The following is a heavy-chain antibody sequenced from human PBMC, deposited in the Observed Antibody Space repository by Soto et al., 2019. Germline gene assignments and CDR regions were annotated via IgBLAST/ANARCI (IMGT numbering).Heavy chain of an antibody. J-gene: IGHJ4*02. Sequence: SETLSLTSTVSGGNIISYYWSWIRQPPGKGLEWIGYIYYSGSTNYNPSLKSRVTISVDTSKNQFSLKLNSMTAADTAVYYCARHNYGSGSTYFDYWGQGTLVTVSS. D-gene: IGHD3-10*01. CDR1: GGNIISYY. CDR3: ARHNYGSGSTYFDY. V-gene: IGHV4-59*08. CDR2: IYYSGST.